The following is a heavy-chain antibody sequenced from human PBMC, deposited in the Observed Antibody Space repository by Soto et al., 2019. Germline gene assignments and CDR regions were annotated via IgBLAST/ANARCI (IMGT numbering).Heavy chain of an antibody. J-gene: IGHJ4*02. V-gene: IGHV4-59*01. Sequence: SETLSLTCTVSGASFISSYWSWNRQPPGKGLEWIGYIYYSGSTNYNPSLKSRVTISVDTSKNQFSLKLSSVTAADTAVYYCARGLRYFDYWGQGTLVTVSS. CDR1: GASFISSY. CDR3: ARGLRYFDY. CDR2: IYYSGST. D-gene: IGHD4-17*01.